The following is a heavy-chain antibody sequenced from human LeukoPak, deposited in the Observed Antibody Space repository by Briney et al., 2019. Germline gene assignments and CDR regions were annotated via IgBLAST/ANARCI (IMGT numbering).Heavy chain of an antibody. Sequence: SETLSLTCAVYGGSFSGDYWSWIRQPPGKGLEWIGEINHSGSTNYNPSLKSRVTISIDTSKNQFSLKLSSVTAADTAVYYCARGPYSYGPSWFDYWGQGTLVTVSS. CDR3: ARGPYSYGPSWFDY. CDR2: INHSGST. V-gene: IGHV4-34*01. J-gene: IGHJ4*02. D-gene: IGHD5-18*01. CDR1: GGSFSGDY.